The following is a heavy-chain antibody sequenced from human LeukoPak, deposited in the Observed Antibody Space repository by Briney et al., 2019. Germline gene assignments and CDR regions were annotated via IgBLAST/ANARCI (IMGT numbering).Heavy chain of an antibody. CDR3: ARGGVGLVIIPGWEYDYYGLDV. V-gene: IGHV3-21*01. D-gene: IGHD3/OR15-3a*01. CDR1: GVTLSTYS. J-gene: IGHJ6*02. Sequence: PGESLRLSCAASGVTLSTYSMNWVRQAPGKGLEWVSSISSSTSYMYYADSVKGRFTISRDNAKNSLYLQMNSLRAEDTAVYYCARGGVGLVIIPGWEYDYYGLDVWGQGTTVTVSS. CDR2: ISSSTSYM.